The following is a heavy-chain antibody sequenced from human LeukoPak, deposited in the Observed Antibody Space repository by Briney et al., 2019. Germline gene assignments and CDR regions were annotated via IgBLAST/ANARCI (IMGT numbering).Heavy chain of an antibody. Sequence: SETLSLTCTVSGGSISSGGYYWSWIRQPPGKGLEFIGHIYYSGNTYYNPSLKSRVTISVDTSKNQFSLKLSSVTAADTAVYYCAREGGYSYGRFDYWGQGTLVTVSS. D-gene: IGHD5-18*01. V-gene: IGHV4-61*08. CDR3: AREGGYSYGRFDY. CDR2: IYYSGNT. J-gene: IGHJ4*02. CDR1: GGSISSGGYY.